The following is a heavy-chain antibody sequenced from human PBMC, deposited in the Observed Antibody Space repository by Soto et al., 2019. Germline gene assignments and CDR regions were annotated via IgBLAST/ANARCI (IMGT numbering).Heavy chain of an antibody. D-gene: IGHD6-13*01. CDR2: IIPIFGTA. J-gene: IGHJ6*02. Sequence: QVQLVQSGAEVKKPGSSVKVSCKASGGTFSSYAISWVRQAPGQGLEWMGGIIPIFGTASYAQKFQGRVTITADESTSTAYMELSSLRSEDTAVYYCARPRGVAAAGIYYGMDVWGQGTTVTVSS. CDR3: ARPRGVAAAGIYYGMDV. CDR1: GGTFSSYA. V-gene: IGHV1-69*01.